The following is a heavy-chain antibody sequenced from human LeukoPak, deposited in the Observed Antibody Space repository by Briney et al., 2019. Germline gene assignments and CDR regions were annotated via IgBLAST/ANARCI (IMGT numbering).Heavy chain of an antibody. Sequence: ASVKVSCKASGYTFTSYGISWVRQAPGQGLEWMGWISAYNVNTNYAQKLQGRVTMTTDTSTSTAYMEQRSLSSDDTAVYYWARDLRGRYYDILTGYSPPDYWGQGTLVTVSS. D-gene: IGHD3-9*01. CDR2: ISAYNVNT. V-gene: IGHV1-18*01. CDR3: ARDLRGRYYDILTGYSPPDY. J-gene: IGHJ4*02. CDR1: GYTFTSYG.